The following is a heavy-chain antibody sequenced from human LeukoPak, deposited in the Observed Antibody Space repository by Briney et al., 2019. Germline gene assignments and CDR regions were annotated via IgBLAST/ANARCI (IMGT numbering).Heavy chain of an antibody. CDR2: ISYDGSNK. V-gene: IGHV3-30*18. J-gene: IGHJ6*02. CDR3: AKGLSGYRYYYYGMDV. CDR1: GFTFSSYG. Sequence: GGSLRLSCAASGFTFSSYGMHWVRQAPGKGLEWVAVISYDGSNKYYADSVKGRFTISRDNSKNTLYLQMNGLRAEDTAVYYCAKGLSGYRYYYYGMDVWGQGTTVTVSS. D-gene: IGHD3-3*01.